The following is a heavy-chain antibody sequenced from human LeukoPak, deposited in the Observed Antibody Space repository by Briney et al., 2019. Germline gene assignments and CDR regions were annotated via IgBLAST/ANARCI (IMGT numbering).Heavy chain of an antibody. CDR1: GCTFSGYW. V-gene: IGHV3-74*01. D-gene: IGHD1/OR15-1a*01. CDR3: ARDPRNKGFDP. Sequence: GGSLRLSCAASGCTFSGYWMHWARQAPGKGLVWVACIKGDGSDTGYADSVKGRFTISRDNAKNMLYLQMNSLRVEDTAVYYCARDPRNKGFDPWGQGTLVTVSA. J-gene: IGHJ5*02. CDR2: IKGDGSDT.